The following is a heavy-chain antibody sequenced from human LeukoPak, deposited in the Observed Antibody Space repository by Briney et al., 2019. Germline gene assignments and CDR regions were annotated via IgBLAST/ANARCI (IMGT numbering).Heavy chain of an antibody. J-gene: IGHJ4*02. CDR1: GGSISSSSYY. CDR2: IYYSGST. Sequence: SETLSLTCTVSGGSISSSSYYCGWIRQPPGKGLEWIGSIYYSGSTYYNPSLKSRVTISVDTSKNQFSLKLSSVTAADTAVYYCARDKQWLVRYYFDYWGQGTLVTVSS. V-gene: IGHV4-39*07. D-gene: IGHD6-19*01. CDR3: ARDKQWLVRYYFDY.